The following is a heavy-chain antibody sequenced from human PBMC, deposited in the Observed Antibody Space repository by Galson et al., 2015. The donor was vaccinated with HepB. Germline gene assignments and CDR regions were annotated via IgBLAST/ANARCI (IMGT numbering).Heavy chain of an antibody. CDR3: ARSDTYYYESNAPIGAFDV. CDR1: GYSFTSHS. V-gene: IGHV1-3*01. J-gene: IGHJ3*01. D-gene: IGHD3-22*01. CDR2: VNGGNGNT. Sequence: QSGAEVKKPGESLKISCKASGYSFTSHSMHWVRQAPGQRPEWMGWVNGGNGNTRYSQKFQDRVSITRDTSTSTAYMEMRSLRSEDTAVYYCARSDTYYYESNAPIGAFDVWGQGTMVTVSS.